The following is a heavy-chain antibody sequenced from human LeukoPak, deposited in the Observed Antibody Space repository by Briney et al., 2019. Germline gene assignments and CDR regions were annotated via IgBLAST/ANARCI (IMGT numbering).Heavy chain of an antibody. J-gene: IGHJ4*02. D-gene: IGHD5-24*01. CDR1: GFTFINAW. V-gene: IGHV3-15*01. CDR3: VTARRNANGYFPFDY. Sequence: GGSLRLSCAASGFTFINAWMTWVRQVPGKGPEWVGRIKSKLDGETTEFAAPVSGRFTISRDDSKEMMFLQMDSLKTEDTAVYYCVTARRNANGYFPFDYWGQGALVAVS. CDR2: IKSKLDGETT.